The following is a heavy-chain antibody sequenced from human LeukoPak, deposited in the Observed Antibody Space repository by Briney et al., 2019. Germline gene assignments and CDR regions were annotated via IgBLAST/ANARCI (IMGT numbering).Heavy chain of an antibody. Sequence: KTSETLSLTYTVSGGSISSYYWSWIRQPPGKGLEWIGYIHYSGSTNYNPSLKSRVTISVDTSKNLFSLKLMSVTAADTAVYYCARHLLSSGYDCWFDPWGQGTLVTVSS. D-gene: IGHD5-12*01. J-gene: IGHJ5*02. CDR2: IHYSGST. V-gene: IGHV4-59*08. CDR3: ARHLLSSGYDCWFDP. CDR1: GGSISSYY.